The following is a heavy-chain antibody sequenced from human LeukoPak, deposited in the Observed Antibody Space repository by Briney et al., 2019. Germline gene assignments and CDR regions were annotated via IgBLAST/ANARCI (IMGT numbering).Heavy chain of an antibody. CDR3: AGRTVVFDY. CDR2: IYTSGST. D-gene: IGHD4-23*01. J-gene: IGHJ4*02. CDR1: GGSISSGSYY. Sequence: SETLSLTCTAPGGSISSGSYYWSWIRQPAGKGLEWIGRIYTSGSTNYNPSLKSRVTISVDTSKNQFSLKLSSVTAADTAVYYCAGRTVVFDYWGQGTLVTVSS. V-gene: IGHV4-61*02.